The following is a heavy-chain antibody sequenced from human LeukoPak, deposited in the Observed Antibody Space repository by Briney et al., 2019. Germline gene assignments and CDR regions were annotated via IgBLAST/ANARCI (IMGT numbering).Heavy chain of an antibody. Sequence: GGSLRLSCAASGFTFSSYAMSWFRQAPGKGLEWVSAISGSGGSTYYADSVKGRFTISRDNSKNTLYLQMNSLRAEDTAVYYCAKQRRGPNDAFDIWGQGTMVTVSS. CDR1: GFTFSSYA. V-gene: IGHV3-23*01. D-gene: IGHD6-25*01. CDR2: ISGSGGST. CDR3: AKQRRGPNDAFDI. J-gene: IGHJ3*02.